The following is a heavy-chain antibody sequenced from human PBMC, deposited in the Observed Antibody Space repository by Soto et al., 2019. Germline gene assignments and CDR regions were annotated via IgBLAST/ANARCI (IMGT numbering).Heavy chain of an antibody. Sequence: ASVKVSCKASGYAFTSYGISWVRQAPGQGLEWMGWISAYNGNTNYAQKLQGRVTMTTDTSTSTAYMELRSLRSDDTAVYYCARDIFDFWSGYPYYYYGMDVWGQGTTVTVSS. V-gene: IGHV1-18*04. CDR2: ISAYNGNT. J-gene: IGHJ6*02. D-gene: IGHD3-3*01. CDR1: GYAFTSYG. CDR3: ARDIFDFWSGYPYYYYGMDV.